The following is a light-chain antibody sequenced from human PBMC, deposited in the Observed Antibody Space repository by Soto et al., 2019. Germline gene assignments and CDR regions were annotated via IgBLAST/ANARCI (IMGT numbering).Light chain of an antibody. Sequence: GDRVTITCRASQNIDDYLAWYQQKPGKAPKLLIYDASNLQSGAPSRFSGSGSGTEFTLTISSLQPDDFATYYCQQYNSYWTFGQGTKVDI. CDR1: QNIDDY. J-gene: IGKJ1*01. V-gene: IGKV1-5*01. CDR2: DAS. CDR3: QQYNSYWT.